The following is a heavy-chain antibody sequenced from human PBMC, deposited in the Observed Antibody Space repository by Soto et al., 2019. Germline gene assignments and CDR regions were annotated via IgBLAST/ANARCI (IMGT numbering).Heavy chain of an antibody. CDR2: INHSGST. CDR3: ASSGSSWYYYYGMDV. CDR1: GGSFSGYY. J-gene: IGHJ6*02. Sequence: SETLSLTCAVYGGSFSGYYWSWIRQPPGKGLEWIGEINHSGSTNYNPSLKSRVTISVDTYKNQFSLKLSSVTAADTAVYYCASSGSSWYYYYGMDVWGQGTTVTVSS. D-gene: IGHD1-26*01. V-gene: IGHV4-34*01.